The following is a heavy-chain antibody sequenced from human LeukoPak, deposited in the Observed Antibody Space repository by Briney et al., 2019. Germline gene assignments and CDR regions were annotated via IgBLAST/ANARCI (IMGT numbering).Heavy chain of an antibody. D-gene: IGHD2-8*01. J-gene: IGHJ4*02. V-gene: IGHV3-23*01. CDR1: GFIFSSYA. Sequence: GGSLRLSCAASGFIFSSYAMSWVRPAPGKGLEWVSPISGSGGSTYYADSVKGRFTISRDNSKNTVYLQMNSLRAEDTAVYYCAKDRSCTNDVCHGDFDYWGQGTLVTVSS. CDR3: AKDRSCTNDVCHGDFDY. CDR2: ISGSGGST.